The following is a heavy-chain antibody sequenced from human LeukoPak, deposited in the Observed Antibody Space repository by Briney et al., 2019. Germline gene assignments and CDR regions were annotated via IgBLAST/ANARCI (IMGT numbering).Heavy chain of an antibody. V-gene: IGHV3-15*07. Sequence: GGSLRLSCAASGFTFNNAWMNWVRQAPGKGLEWVGRIKSKTDGGTTDYAAPVTGRFTISRDDSRNTLYLQMNSLKTEDTAVYYCTTNPPVRWGASSEPPNYWSQGTLVTVSS. CDR2: IKSKTDGGTT. D-gene: IGHD2-15*01. CDR1: GFTFNNAW. CDR3: TTNPPVRWGASSEPPNY. J-gene: IGHJ4*02.